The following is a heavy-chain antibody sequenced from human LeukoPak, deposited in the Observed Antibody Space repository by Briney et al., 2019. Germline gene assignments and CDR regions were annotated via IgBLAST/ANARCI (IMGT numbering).Heavy chain of an antibody. J-gene: IGHJ6*04. Sequence: PGGSLRLSCEVSGFTFSTFGMSWVRQAPGKGLEWVSYISATTSTIYNAYSVKGRFTISRDNAKNSLYLQMNSLTVEDTAVYYCAELGITMIGGVWGKGTTVTISS. V-gene: IGHV3-48*01. CDR2: ISATTSTI. CDR3: AELGITMIGGV. CDR1: GFTFSTFG. D-gene: IGHD3-10*02.